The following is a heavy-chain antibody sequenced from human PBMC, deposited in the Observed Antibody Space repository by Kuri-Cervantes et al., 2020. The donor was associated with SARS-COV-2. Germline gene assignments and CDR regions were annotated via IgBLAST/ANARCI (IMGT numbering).Heavy chain of an antibody. V-gene: IGHV1-69*13. CDR2: IIPIFGTA. Sequence: SVKVSCKASGGTFSSYAISWVRQAPGQGLEWMGGIIPIFGTANYAQKFQGRVTITADESTSTAYMELSSLRSEDTAVYYCAKGSSSWYYMDVWGKGTTVTVSS. J-gene: IGHJ6*03. D-gene: IGHD6-13*01. CDR3: AKGSSSWYYMDV. CDR1: GGTFSSYA.